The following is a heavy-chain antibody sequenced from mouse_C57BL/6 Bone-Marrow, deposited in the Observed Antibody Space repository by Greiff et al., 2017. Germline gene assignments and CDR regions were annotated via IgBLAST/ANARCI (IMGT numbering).Heavy chain of an antibody. D-gene: IGHD1-1*01. J-gene: IGHJ4*01. CDR2: IYPGSGST. CDR3: ARDYYGSSWLAMDY. CDR1: GYTFTSYW. Sequence: VQLQQPGAELVKPGASVKMSCKASGYTFTSYWITWVKQRPGQGLEWIGDIYPGSGSTNYNEKFKSKATLTVDTSSSTAYMQLSSLTSEDSAVYYCARDYYGSSWLAMDYWGQGTSVTVSS. V-gene: IGHV1-55*01.